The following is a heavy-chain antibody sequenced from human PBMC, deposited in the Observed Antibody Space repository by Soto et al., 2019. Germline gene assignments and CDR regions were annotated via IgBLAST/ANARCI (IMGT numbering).Heavy chain of an antibody. CDR3: ARLAVAGKHYYFDY. D-gene: IGHD6-19*01. J-gene: IGHJ4*02. CDR1: GGTFSSYT. CDR2: IIPILGIA. V-gene: IGHV1-69*02. Sequence: SVKVSCKASGGTFSSYTISWVRQAPGQGLEWMGRIIPILGIANYAQKFQGRVTITADKSTSTAYMELSSLRSEDTAVYYCARLAVAGKHYYFDYWGQGTLVTVSS.